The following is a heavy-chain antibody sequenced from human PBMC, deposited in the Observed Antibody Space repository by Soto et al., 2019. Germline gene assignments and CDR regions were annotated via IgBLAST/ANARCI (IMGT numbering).Heavy chain of an antibody. CDR1: GFTFSYYA. V-gene: IGHV3-23*01. D-gene: IGHD2-2*01. CDR3: TKHLPSKKNQRRWADAFHI. J-gene: IGHJ3*02. Sequence: EVRLLESGGGLVQPGGSLRLSCVASGFTFSYYAMSWVRQAPGKGLEWVSVVTGRSSSTYYADSVEGRFIISRDNSRNTLFLQMNSLGAEDTAVYYCTKHLPSKKNQRRWADAFHIWGQGTILTVSS. CDR2: VTGRSSST.